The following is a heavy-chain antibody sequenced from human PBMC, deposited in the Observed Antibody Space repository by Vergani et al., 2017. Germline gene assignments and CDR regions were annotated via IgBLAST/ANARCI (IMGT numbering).Heavy chain of an antibody. CDR3: ARFLTGTTIYYYYGMDV. J-gene: IGHJ6*02. D-gene: IGHD1-20*01. CDR2: IYHSGST. CDR1: GGSISSSNW. Sequence: QVQLQESGPGLVKPSGTLSLTCAVSGGSISSSNWWSWVRQPPGKGLEWIGEIYHSGSTNYNPSLKSRVTISVDKSKNQFSLKLSSVTAADKAVYYCARFLTGTTIYYYYGMDVWGQGTTVTVSS. V-gene: IGHV4-4*02.